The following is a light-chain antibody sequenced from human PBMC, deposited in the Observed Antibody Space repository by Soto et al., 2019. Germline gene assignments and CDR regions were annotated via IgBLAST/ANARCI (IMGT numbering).Light chain of an antibody. CDR3: TSFTTSTTLV. J-gene: IGLJ1*01. CDR1: STDVGHFSY. Sequence: QSALAQPASVSGSPGQSITISCTGTSTDVGHFSYGSWFQQHPGKAPKLLIFDVSNWPSAVSDRFSVSRAGNTASLTISRLQPDDEADYYSTSFTTSTTLVFGSGTKLTVL. V-gene: IGLV2-14*03. CDR2: DVS.